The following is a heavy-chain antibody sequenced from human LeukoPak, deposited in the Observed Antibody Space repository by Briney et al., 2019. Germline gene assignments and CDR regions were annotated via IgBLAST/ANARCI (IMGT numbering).Heavy chain of an antibody. CDR1: GFTFDDYG. V-gene: IGHV3-20*04. J-gene: IGHJ5*02. CDR2: INWNGGST. Sequence: GGSLRLSCAASGFTFDDYGMSWVRQAPGKGLEWVSGINWNGGSTGYADSVKGRFTISRDNAKNSLYLQMNSLRAEDTALYYCARDVSSGWYIRRTNGWFAPCGQGTLVTVSS. D-gene: IGHD6-19*01. CDR3: ARDVSSGWYIRRTNGWFAP.